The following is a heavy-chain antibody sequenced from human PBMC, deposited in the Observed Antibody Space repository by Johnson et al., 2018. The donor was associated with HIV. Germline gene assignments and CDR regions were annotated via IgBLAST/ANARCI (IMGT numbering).Heavy chain of an antibody. CDR1: RFTFSTYG. D-gene: IGHD6-19*01. CDR3: ARDLETSGWYQGTFDI. J-gene: IGHJ3*02. Sequence: QVQLVEPGGGVVQPGRSLRLSCSASRFTFSTYGMHWVRQAPGKGLEWVAVMWYDGSNKYYADSVKGRFTISRDNSKNTLYLQMNSLRAEDTAVYYCARDLETSGWYQGTFDIWGQGKMVTVSS. CDR2: MWYDGSNK. V-gene: IGHV3-33*01.